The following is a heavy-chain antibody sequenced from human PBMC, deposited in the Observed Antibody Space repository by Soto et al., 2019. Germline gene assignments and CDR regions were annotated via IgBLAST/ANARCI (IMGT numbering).Heavy chain of an antibody. CDR2: IWYDGSNK. CDR3: ARDIAAAGTFRYYYYYGMDV. CDR1: GFTFSGYG. J-gene: IGHJ6*02. V-gene: IGHV3-33*01. Sequence: GGSLRLSCAASGFTFSGYGMHWVRQAPGKGLEWVAVIWYDGSNKYYADSVKGRFTISRDNSKNTLYLQMNSLRAEDTAVYYCARDIAAAGTFRYYYYYGMDVWGQGTTVTVSS. D-gene: IGHD6-13*01.